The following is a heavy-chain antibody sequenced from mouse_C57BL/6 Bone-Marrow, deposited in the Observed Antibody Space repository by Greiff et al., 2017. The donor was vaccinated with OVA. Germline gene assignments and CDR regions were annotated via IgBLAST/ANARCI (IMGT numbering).Heavy chain of an antibody. J-gene: IGHJ1*03. CDR3: TTSTMITTRPYWYCDV. CDR1: GFNIKDDY. CDR2: IDPENGDT. Sequence: EVQLKQSGAELVRPGASVKLSCTASGFNIKDDYMHWVKQRPEQGLEWIGWIDPENGDTEYASKFQGKATITADTSSNTAYLQLSSLTSEDTAVYYCTTSTMITTRPYWYCDVWGTGTTVTVSS. D-gene: IGHD2-4*01. V-gene: IGHV14-4*01.